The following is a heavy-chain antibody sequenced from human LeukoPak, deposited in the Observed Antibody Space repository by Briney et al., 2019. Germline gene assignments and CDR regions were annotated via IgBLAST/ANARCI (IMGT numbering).Heavy chain of an antibody. Sequence: PGGSLRLSCAASGFTFRSYGMNWVRQAPGKGLEWVANIKQDGSEKYYVDSVKGRFTISRDNAKNSLYLQMNSLRPDDTAVYYCAKGEYHQDGIGENRFDNWGQGALVTVSS. CDR2: IKQDGSEK. CDR1: GFTFRSYG. CDR3: AKGEYHQDGIGENRFDN. V-gene: IGHV3-7*01. D-gene: IGHD5-24*01. J-gene: IGHJ4*02.